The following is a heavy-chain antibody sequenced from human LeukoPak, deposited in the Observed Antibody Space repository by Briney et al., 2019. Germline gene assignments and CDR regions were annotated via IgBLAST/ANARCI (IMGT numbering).Heavy chain of an antibody. CDR3: ARLRFLEWFPTHYYYYYGMDV. D-gene: IGHD3-3*01. Sequence: ASVKVSCKASGYTFTSYGISWVRQAPGQGLEWMGWISAYNGNTNYAQKLQGRVTMTTDTSTSTAYMGLRSLRSDDTAVYYCARLRFLEWFPTHYYYYYGMDVWGQGTTVTVSS. CDR1: GYTFTSYG. CDR2: ISAYNGNT. J-gene: IGHJ6*02. V-gene: IGHV1-18*01.